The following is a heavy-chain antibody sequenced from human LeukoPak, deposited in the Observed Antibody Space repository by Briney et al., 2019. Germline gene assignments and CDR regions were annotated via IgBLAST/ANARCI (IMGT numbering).Heavy chain of an antibody. CDR3: ARVGYRGSYYFDY. CDR1: GFTFSDYY. J-gene: IGHJ4*02. Sequence: GGSLRLSCAASGFTFSDYYMSWIRQAPGKGLEGVSYISSGGSTIYYADSVNGRFTISRDNSKNTLYLQMNSLRAEDTAVYYCARVGYRGSYYFDYWGQGTLVTVSS. CDR2: ISSGGSTI. V-gene: IGHV3-11*04. D-gene: IGHD1-26*01.